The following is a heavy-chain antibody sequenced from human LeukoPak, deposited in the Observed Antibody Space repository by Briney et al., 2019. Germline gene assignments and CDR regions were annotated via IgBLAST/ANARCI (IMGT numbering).Heavy chain of an antibody. CDR2: ISGSGGST. D-gene: IGHD3-9*01. J-gene: IGHJ4*02. CDR3: AKNPYYDILTGYLPGY. Sequence: PGGSLRLSCAASGFTFSSYAMSWVRQAPGKGLEWVSAISGSGGSTYYADSVKGRFTISRDNSKNTLYLQMNSLRAEDTAVYYCAKNPYYDILTGYLPGYWGQGTLVTVSS. CDR1: GFTFSSYA. V-gene: IGHV3-23*01.